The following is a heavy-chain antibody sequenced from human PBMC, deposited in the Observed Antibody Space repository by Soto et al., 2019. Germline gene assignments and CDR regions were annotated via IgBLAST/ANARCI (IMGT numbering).Heavy chain of an antibody. Sequence: SETLFISCTVTGSSISSVHYHWSWIRQPPGKGLEWIGYLYYSGSTNYNPSLKSRVTISVDTSKNQFSLKLSSVTAADTAVYYCARFDWSSADFDYWGQGTLVTVSS. D-gene: IGHD3-9*01. V-gene: IGHV4-61*01. CDR3: ARFDWSSADFDY. CDR1: GSSISSVHYH. J-gene: IGHJ4*02. CDR2: LYYSGST.